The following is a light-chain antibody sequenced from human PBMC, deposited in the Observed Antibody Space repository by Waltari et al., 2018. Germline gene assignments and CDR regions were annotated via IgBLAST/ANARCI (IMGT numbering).Light chain of an antibody. CDR1: NFERKS. Sequence: YVLTHPPPLSLPPGNTAPLTCGGENFERKSVHWYQQKDGQAPVLVLFYDTDRPAGIPDRFSGSNSGNTATLTISWVEAGDEADYHCQVWDDTTNSGVFGGGTRLTVL. J-gene: IGLJ3*02. V-gene: IGLV3-21*01. CDR3: QVWDDTTNSGV. CDR2: YDT.